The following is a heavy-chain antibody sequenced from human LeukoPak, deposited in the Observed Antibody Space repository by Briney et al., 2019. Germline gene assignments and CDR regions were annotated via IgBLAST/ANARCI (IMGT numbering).Heavy chain of an antibody. CDR1: GFTFSSYA. Sequence: GGSLRLSCAASGFTFSSYAMSWVRQAPGKGLEWVSAISGSGGSTYYADSVKGRFTISRDNSKNTLYLQMNSLRAEDTAVYYCAKDRVGYYSGSGKGQPPTDYWGQGTLVTVSS. CDR2: ISGSGGST. V-gene: IGHV3-23*01. D-gene: IGHD3-10*01. J-gene: IGHJ4*02. CDR3: AKDRVGYYSGSGKGQPPTDY.